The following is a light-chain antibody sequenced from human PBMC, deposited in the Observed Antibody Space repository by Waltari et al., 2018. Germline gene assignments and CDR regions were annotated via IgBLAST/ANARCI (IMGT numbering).Light chain of an antibody. CDR3: QLWESGSDRVV. CDR1: SIGSRS. J-gene: IGLJ2*01. CDR2: YDS. V-gene: IGLV3-21*01. Sequence: SYVLTQPPSVSVAPGKAARITCGGNSIGSRSVHGYQQKPGHAPVLVIYYDSDRPSGIPERISGSKSGNTATLTISRVEAGDEAAYYCQLWESGSDRVVFGGGTKLTVL.